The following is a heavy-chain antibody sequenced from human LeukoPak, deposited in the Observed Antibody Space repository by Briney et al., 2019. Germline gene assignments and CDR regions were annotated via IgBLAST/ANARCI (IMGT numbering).Heavy chain of an antibody. CDR2: IYYSGST. J-gene: IGHJ4*02. D-gene: IGHD6-13*01. Sequence: PSETLSLTCTVSGGSISNYYWSWARQPPGKGLEWIGYIYYSGSTNYTPSLKSRVTISVDTSKNQFSLKLSSVTAADTAVYYCARVRVRIAASPYYFDYWGQGTLVTVSS. CDR3: ARVRVRIAASPYYFDY. CDR1: GGSISNYY. V-gene: IGHV4-59*12.